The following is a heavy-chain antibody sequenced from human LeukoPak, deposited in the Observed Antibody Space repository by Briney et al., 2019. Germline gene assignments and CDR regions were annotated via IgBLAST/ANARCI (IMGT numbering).Heavy chain of an antibody. J-gene: IGHJ5*02. Sequence: ASVTVSCTASGYTFTSYGINWVRQAPGQGLEWMGCISTYSGNTYYAQTLQGRVTITTDRSTSTPYTELRSLRSDDTAVYYCAREAHYDILTGRGWFDPWGQGTLVTVSS. CDR3: AREAHYDILTGRGWFDP. CDR1: GYTFTSYG. V-gene: IGHV1-18*04. CDR2: ISTYSGNT. D-gene: IGHD3-9*01.